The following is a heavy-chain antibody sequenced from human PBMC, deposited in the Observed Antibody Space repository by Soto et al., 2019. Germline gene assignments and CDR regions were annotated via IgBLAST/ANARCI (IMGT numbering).Heavy chain of an antibody. CDR3: ARHRFNYYDDTVYYYFDY. Sequence: ASVKVSCKTSGYTFTSYGISWVRQAPGQGPEWVGWISGHNGNTNHPHSLQDRVTMTTDTSRNTAYMELRSLRSDDTAVYYCARHRFNYYDDTVYYYFDYWGQGTLVTVS. V-gene: IGHV1-18*04. CDR1: GYTFTSYG. J-gene: IGHJ4*02. D-gene: IGHD3-22*01. CDR2: ISGHNGNT.